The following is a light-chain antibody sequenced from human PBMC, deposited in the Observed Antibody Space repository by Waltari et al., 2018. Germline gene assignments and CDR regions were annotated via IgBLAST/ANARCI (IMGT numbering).Light chain of an antibody. CDR1: SSDVGGFNY. V-gene: IGLV2-14*01. J-gene: IGLJ2*01. CDR2: EIT. Sequence: QSALTQPASVSGSPGQSITISCTGTSSDVGGFNYVPRYQQHPGKAPKLMIYEITNRPSGVSNRFSGSKSGNTASLTISGLQAKDEADYYCSSYTSSSAFVVFGGGTKLTVL. CDR3: SSYTSSSAFVV.